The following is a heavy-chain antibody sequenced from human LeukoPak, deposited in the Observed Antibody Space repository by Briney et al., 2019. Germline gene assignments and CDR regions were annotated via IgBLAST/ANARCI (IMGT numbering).Heavy chain of an antibody. V-gene: IGHV4-34*01. Sequence: PSETLSLTCAVYGGSFSGYYWSWIRQPPGKGLEWIGEINHSGSTNYNPSLKSRVTISVDTSKNQFSLKLSSVTAADTAVYYCARGPRGYCSGGSCYYPLYYYYYGMDVWGQGTTVTVSS. CDR2: INHSGST. J-gene: IGHJ6*02. CDR1: GGSFSGYY. D-gene: IGHD2-15*01. CDR3: ARGPRGYCSGGSCYYPLYYYYYGMDV.